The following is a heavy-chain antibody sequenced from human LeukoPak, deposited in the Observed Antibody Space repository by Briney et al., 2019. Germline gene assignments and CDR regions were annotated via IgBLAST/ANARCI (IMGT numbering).Heavy chain of an antibody. CDR1: GYIFTSYD. Sequence: ASVKVSCKASGYIFTSYDTNWVRQATGQRLEWLGWMSPNSGNTGYAQNFQGRVTMTRSTALSTAYMELSSLKSDDTAVYYCTRGSPNWGYDFWGQGTLVTVSS. V-gene: IGHV1-8*01. CDR3: TRGSPNWGYDF. CDR2: MSPNSGNT. D-gene: IGHD3/OR15-3a*01. J-gene: IGHJ4*02.